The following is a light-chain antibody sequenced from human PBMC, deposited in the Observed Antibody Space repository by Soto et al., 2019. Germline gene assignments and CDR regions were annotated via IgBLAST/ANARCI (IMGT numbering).Light chain of an antibody. CDR3: LLYYGGARV. CDR1: AGAVTSGDY. CDR2: STF. V-gene: IGLV7-43*01. J-gene: IGLJ2*01. Sequence: QAVVTQEPSLTVSAGGTITLTCASSAGAVTSGDYPNWFQQKPGQAPRALLYSTFHKHSWTPARFSGSLLGGKAALTLSGVQPEDEAEYYCLLYYGGARVFGGGTKLTVL.